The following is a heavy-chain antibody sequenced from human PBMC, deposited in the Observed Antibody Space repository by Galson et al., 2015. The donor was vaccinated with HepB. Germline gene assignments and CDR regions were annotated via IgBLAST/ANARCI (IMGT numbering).Heavy chain of an antibody. CDR1: GYTFTSYY. CDR2: INPSGGST. CDR3: AREVGTGVRGVIIPYYYYGMDV. Sequence: SVKVSCKASGYTFTSYYMHWVRQAPGQGLEWMGIINPSGGSTSYAQKFQGRVTMTRDTSTSTVYMELSSLRSEDTAVYYCAREVGTGVRGVIIPYYYYGMDVWGQGTTVTVSS. J-gene: IGHJ6*02. D-gene: IGHD3-10*01. V-gene: IGHV1-46*03.